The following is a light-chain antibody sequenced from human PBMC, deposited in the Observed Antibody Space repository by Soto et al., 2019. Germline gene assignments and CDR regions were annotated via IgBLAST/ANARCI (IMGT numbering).Light chain of an antibody. Sequence: IVLTQSPGTLSLSPGDRATLSCRASQSVSSSFFSWYQQKPGQAPRLLIYAASSRATGIPDRFSGSGSGTDFTLTISRLEPEDFAVYYCQQYGTSYTFGQGTKLEIK. CDR1: QSVSSSF. CDR3: QQYGTSYT. V-gene: IGKV3-20*01. J-gene: IGKJ2*01. CDR2: AAS.